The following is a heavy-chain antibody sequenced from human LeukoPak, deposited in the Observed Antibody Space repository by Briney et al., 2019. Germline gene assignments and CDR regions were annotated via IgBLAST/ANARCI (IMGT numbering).Heavy chain of an antibody. D-gene: IGHD6-19*01. V-gene: IGHV3-30*04. CDR1: GFTFTSSA. J-gene: IGHJ4*02. CDR3: ARILDSAWGELGY. CDR2: ISYDGSNK. Sequence: GGSLRLSCAASGFTFTSSAIHWVRQAPGKGLEWVAFISYDGSNKYYADSVRGRFTISRDNSKNTLYLQMNSLRAEDTAVYYCARILDSAWGELGYWGQGTLVTVSS.